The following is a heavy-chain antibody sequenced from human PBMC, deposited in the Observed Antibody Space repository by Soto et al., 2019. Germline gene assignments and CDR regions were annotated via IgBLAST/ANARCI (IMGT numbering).Heavy chain of an antibody. V-gene: IGHV3-30*03. CDR1: GFTFSSYG. CDR2: ISYDGSNN. J-gene: IGHJ4*02. CDR3: ARGAPSYWYYDSSGYYYFDY. D-gene: IGHD3-22*01. Sequence: SLRLSCAASGFTFSSYGMHWVRQAPGKGLEWVAVISYDGSNNYYADSVKGRFTISRDNAKNSLYLQMNSLRDEDTAVYYCARGAPSYWYYDSSGYYYFDYWGQGTLVTVSS.